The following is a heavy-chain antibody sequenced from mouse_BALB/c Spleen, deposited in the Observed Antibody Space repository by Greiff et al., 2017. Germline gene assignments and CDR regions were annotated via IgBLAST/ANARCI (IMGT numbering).Heavy chain of an antibody. Sequence: VKLQESGPGLVAPSQSLSITCTVSGFSLTSYGVHWVRQPPGKGLEWLGVIWAGGSTNYNSALMSRLSISKDNSKSQVFLKMNSLQTDDTAMYYCARVDGSYAMDYWGQGTSVTVSS. CDR1: GFSLTSYG. D-gene: IGHD1-1*02. CDR2: IWAGGST. CDR3: ARVDGSYAMDY. V-gene: IGHV2-9*02. J-gene: IGHJ4*01.